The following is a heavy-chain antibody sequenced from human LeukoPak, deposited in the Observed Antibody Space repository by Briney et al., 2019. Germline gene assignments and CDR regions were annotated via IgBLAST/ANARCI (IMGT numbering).Heavy chain of an antibody. D-gene: IGHD2-15*01. J-gene: IGHJ4*02. CDR2: ISNNGGYT. CDR3: ARQLGYCSDGSCYFPY. CDR1: GFTFSSSA. V-gene: IGHV3-23*01. Sequence: GGSLRLSCAASGFTFSSSAMSWVRQAPGKGLEWDSAISNNGGYTYYADSVQGRFTISRDNSKSTLCLQMNSLRAEDTAVYYCARQLGYCSDGSCYFPYWGQGTLVTVSS.